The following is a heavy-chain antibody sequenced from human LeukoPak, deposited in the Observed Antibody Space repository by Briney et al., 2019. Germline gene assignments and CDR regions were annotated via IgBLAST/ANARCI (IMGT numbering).Heavy chain of an antibody. CDR1: GYTFTGYY. CDR2: INPNSGGT. J-gene: IGHJ4*02. V-gene: IGHV1-2*02. D-gene: IGHD6-13*01. CDR3: ARDSSSSWYIFDY. Sequence: GASVKVSCKASGYTFTGYYMHWVRQAPGQGLEWMGWINPNSGGTNYAQKFQGRVTMTRDTSISTAYMELSRLRSDDTAVYHCARDSSSSWYIFDYWGQGTLVTVSS.